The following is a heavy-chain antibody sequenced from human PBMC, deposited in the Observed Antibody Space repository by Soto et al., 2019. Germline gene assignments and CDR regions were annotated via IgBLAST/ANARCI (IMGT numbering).Heavy chain of an antibody. D-gene: IGHD3-16*01. V-gene: IGHV1-18*01. CDR1: GYTFTTYG. Sequence: QVQLVQSGAEVRKPGASVKVSCKASGYTFTTYGISWVRQAPGQGLEWMGWISGYNGHTKYAKKFPGRVTMTTDTSTSTVYMDLRSLRSDDTAVDYCAREGEMPYYYYGLDVWGQGTTVTVSS. CDR3: AREGEMPYYYYGLDV. CDR2: ISGYNGHT. J-gene: IGHJ6*02.